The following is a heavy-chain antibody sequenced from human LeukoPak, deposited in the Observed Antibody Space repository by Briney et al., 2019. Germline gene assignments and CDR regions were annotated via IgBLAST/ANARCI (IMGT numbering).Heavy chain of an antibody. D-gene: IGHD3-10*01. J-gene: IGHJ3*02. Sequence: PSETLSLTCTVSGGSISSYYWSWIRQPPGKGLEWIGYINYSGSTNYNPSLTSRVTISVDTSKNQFSLTLSSVTAADTAVYYCASPGSDNSGGAFDIWGQGTMVTVSS. CDR3: ASPGSDNSGGAFDI. CDR1: GGSISSYY. V-gene: IGHV4-59*12. CDR2: INYSGST.